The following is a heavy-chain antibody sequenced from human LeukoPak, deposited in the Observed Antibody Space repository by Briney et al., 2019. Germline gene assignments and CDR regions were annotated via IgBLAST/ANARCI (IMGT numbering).Heavy chain of an antibody. J-gene: IGHJ4*02. CDR2: IIPIFGTA. Sequence: ASVKVSCKASGGTFSSYAISWVRQAPGQGLEWTGGIIPIFGTANYAQKFQGRVTITTDESTSTAYMELSSLRSEDTAVYYCARLNLEWFYYFDYWGQGTLVTVSS. CDR1: GGTFSSYA. V-gene: IGHV1-69*05. D-gene: IGHD3-3*01. CDR3: ARLNLEWFYYFDY.